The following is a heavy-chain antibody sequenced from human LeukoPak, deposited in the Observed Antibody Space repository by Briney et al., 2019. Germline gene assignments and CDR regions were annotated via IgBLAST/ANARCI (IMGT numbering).Heavy chain of an antibody. V-gene: IGHV4-39*01. CDR1: GGSITSSTYY. CDR3: VRGSTLRHYQY. Sequence: SQTLSLTCTVSGGSITSSTYYWAWIRRPPRKGLEWIVGIFYSGRTYYNPSVTRRPTVSLDTSKNQFSLKLSSVTAADTAVYYCVRGSTLRHYQYWGQGTLVTVSS. D-gene: IGHD3-16*01. CDR2: IFYSGRT. J-gene: IGHJ4*02.